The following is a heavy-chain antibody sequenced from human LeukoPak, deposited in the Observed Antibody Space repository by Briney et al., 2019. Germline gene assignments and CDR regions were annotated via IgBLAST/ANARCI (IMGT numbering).Heavy chain of an antibody. J-gene: IGHJ6*02. CDR3: AKDDNYYYGMDV. CDR2: ISYDGSNK. V-gene: IGHV3-30*18. Sequence: GGSLRLSCAASGFSFSTSTMNWVRQAPGKGLEWVAVISYDGSNKYYADSVKGRFTISRDNSKNTLYLQMNSLRAEDTAVYYCAKDDNYYYGMDVWGQGTTVTVSS. CDR1: GFSFSTST. D-gene: IGHD3-22*01.